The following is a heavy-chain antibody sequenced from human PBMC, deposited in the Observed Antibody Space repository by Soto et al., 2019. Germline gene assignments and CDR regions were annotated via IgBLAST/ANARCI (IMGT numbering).Heavy chain of an antibody. CDR1: GGTVSSYF. CDR2: IIPVFGTA. J-gene: IGHJ6*02. D-gene: IGHD6-13*01. CDR3: ARETPSAAAAYYYYGLDV. Sequence: QVQLVQSGAEGKKAGSSVKVSCKVSGGTVSSYFINWVRQAPGQGLEWVGGIIPVFGTASYAEKFQGRVTITADESTSTAYLELSSLRPDDTAVYYCARETPSAAAAYYYYGLDVWGQGTTVTVPS. V-gene: IGHV1-69*01.